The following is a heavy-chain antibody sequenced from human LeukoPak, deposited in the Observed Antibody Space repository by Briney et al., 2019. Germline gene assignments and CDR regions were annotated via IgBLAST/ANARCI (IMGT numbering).Heavy chain of an antibody. CDR3: ARLKYYDSTGYSPGYYMDV. V-gene: IGHV4-4*07. J-gene: IGHJ6*03. CDR1: GGSIINYY. D-gene: IGHD3-22*01. CDR2: IYITGST. Sequence: SETLSLTCSVAGGSIINYYWSWIRQSAGTGLEWVGRIYITGSTTYNPSLQSRLSMSVDTSKNQFSPRLRSVSAADTAVDYCARLKYYDSTGYSPGYYMDVWGKGITVTVSS.